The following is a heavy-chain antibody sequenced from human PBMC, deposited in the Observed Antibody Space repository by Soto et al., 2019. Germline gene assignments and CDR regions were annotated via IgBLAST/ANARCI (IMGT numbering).Heavy chain of an antibody. V-gene: IGHV1-69*06. J-gene: IGHJ2*01. CDR2: IIPIFGTA. Sequence: GALVRCSFKGAGGAFSSYAASWQRQAPRQGLEWMGGIIPIFGTANYAQKFQGRVTITADKSTSTAYMELSSLRSEDTAVYYCARDLSIAVAVSYWYFDLSGRGTLVTVSS. CDR1: GGAFSSYA. CDR3: ARDLSIAVAVSYWYFDL. D-gene: IGHD6-19*01.